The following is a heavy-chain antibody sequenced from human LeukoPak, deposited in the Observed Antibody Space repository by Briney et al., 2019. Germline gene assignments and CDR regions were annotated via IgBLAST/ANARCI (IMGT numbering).Heavy chain of an antibody. CDR3: ARDGASAYDSSGYYYSL. CDR1: GFTFSSYS. Sequence: PGGSLRLSCAASGFTFSSYSMYWVRQAPGKGLEWVSSISSSSSYIYYADSVKGRFTISRDNAKNSLYLQMNSLRAEDTALYYCARDGASAYDSSGYYYSLWGQGTLVTVSS. V-gene: IGHV3-21*03. D-gene: IGHD3-22*01. CDR2: ISSSSSYI. J-gene: IGHJ4*02.